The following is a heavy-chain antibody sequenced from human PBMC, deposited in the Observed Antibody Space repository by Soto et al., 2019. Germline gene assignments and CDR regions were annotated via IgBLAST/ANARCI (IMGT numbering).Heavy chain of an antibody. D-gene: IGHD2-2*01. V-gene: IGHV4-59*01. CDR3: ARSCSSTSCYGNRFDP. CDR2: IYYSGST. CDR1: GGSISSYY. Sequence: PSETLSLTCTVSGGSISSYYWSWIRQPPGKGLEWIGYIYYSGSTNYNPSLKSRVTISVDTSKNQFSLKLSSVTAADTAVYYCARSCSSTSCYGNRFDPWGQGTLVTVSS. J-gene: IGHJ5*02.